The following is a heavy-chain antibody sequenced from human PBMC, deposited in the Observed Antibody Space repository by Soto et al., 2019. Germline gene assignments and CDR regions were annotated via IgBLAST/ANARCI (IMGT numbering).Heavy chain of an antibody. CDR2: IYWYDDK. CDR3: AHSVSMFKPNYYGMYV. CDR1: GFSLSTSGVG. V-gene: IGHV2-5*01. J-gene: IGHJ6*02. D-gene: IGHD3-10*02. Sequence: QITLKESGPTLVKPTQTLTLTCTFSGFSLSTSGVGVGWIRQPPGTALEWLALIYWYDDKRYSPSLKSRLTITKDTSKKQVFLTMTNMDPVDTATYYCAHSVSMFKPNYYGMYVWGQGTTVTVSS.